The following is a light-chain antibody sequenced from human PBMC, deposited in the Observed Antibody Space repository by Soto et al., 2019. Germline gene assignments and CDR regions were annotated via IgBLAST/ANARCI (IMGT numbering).Light chain of an antibody. Sequence: QSVLTQPNSASGTPGQRVTISCSGSSSNIGSHTLNWYQQLPGSAPSLLIYSDNQRPSGVPDRFSGSTSGTSASLAISGLQSEDEAEYYCAAWDDTLNAAVFGGGTKLTVL. V-gene: IGLV1-44*01. CDR1: SSNIGSHT. CDR2: SDN. CDR3: AAWDDTLNAAV. J-gene: IGLJ2*01.